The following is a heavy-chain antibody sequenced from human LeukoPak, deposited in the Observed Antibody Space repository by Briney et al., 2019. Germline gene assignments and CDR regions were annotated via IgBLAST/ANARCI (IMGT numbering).Heavy chain of an antibody. CDR1: GFTSSSYG. CDR2: ISGSADNT. V-gene: IGHV3-23*01. J-gene: IGHJ4*02. CDR3: AKGGGYEVLYDY. D-gene: IGHD5-12*01. Sequence: GGSLRLSCVASGFTSSSYGMSWVRQAPGKGLEWVSSISGSADNTYYADSVKGRFTISRDNSKSTLYLQINSLRAEDTAVYYCAKGGGYEVLYDYWGQGTLVTVSS.